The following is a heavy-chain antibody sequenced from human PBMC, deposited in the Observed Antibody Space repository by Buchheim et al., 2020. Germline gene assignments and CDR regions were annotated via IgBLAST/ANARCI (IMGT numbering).Heavy chain of an antibody. Sequence: QVQLVESGGGVVQPGRSLRLSCAASGFTFSSYGMHWVRQAPGKGLEWVAVISYDGSNKYYADSVKGRFTISRDNSKNTLYLQMDSLRAEDTAIYYCARDVTAVLTFYYYGMDVWGQGT. V-gene: IGHV3-30*03. D-gene: IGHD4/OR15-4a*01. CDR2: ISYDGSNK. CDR1: GFTFSSYG. J-gene: IGHJ6*02. CDR3: ARDVTAVLTFYYYGMDV.